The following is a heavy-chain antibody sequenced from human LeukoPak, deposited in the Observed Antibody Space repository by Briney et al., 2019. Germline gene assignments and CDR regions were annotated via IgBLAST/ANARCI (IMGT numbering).Heavy chain of an antibody. CDR3: ALFGYCSSTSCYTIAPYFDY. CDR1: GYTFTGYY. J-gene: IGHJ4*02. D-gene: IGHD2-2*02. CDR2: INPNSGGT. Sequence: ASVKVSCKASGYTFTGYYLHWVRQAPGQGLEWMGWINPNSGGTNYAQKFQGRVTMTRDTSISTAYMELSRLRSDDTAVYYCALFGYCSSTSCYTIAPYFDYWGQGTLVTVPS. V-gene: IGHV1-2*02.